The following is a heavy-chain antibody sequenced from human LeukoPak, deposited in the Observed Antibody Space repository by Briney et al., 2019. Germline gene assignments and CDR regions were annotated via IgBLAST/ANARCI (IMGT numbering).Heavy chain of an antibody. D-gene: IGHD4-17*01. J-gene: IGHJ6*01. V-gene: IGHV3-23*01. Sequence: GGSLRLSCAASGFTFSSYAVSWVRQAPGKGLEWVSAISGSGGSTYYADSVKGRFTISKDNSKNTLYLQMNSLRAEDTAVYYCAKGDGETYYYYYGMDVGGQGPTVTVSS. CDR3: AKGDGETYYYYYGMDV. CDR2: ISGSGGST. CDR1: GFTFSSYA.